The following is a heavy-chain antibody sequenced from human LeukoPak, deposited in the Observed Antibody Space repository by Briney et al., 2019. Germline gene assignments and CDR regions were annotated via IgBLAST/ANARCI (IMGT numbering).Heavy chain of an antibody. J-gene: IGHJ4*02. CDR2: IYYSGST. D-gene: IGHD3-10*01. V-gene: IGHV4-39*07. CDR3: AALYGSVSYYLENDY. CDR1: GGSISSSSYY. Sequence: SETLSLTCTVSGGSISSSSYYWGWIRQPPGKGLEWIGSIYYSGSTYYNPSLKSRVTISVDTSKNQFSLKLSSVTAADTAVYYCAALYGSVSYYLENDYWGQGTLVTVSS.